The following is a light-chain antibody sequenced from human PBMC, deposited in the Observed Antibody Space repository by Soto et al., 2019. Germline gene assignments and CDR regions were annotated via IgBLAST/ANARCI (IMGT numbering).Light chain of an antibody. CDR2: EAS. Sequence: DIQMTQSPSTLSASVGDRVTITCRASQSLSSWLAWYQQKPGKAPNLLIYEASRLESAVPSRFSGSASGTEFTLTINSLQPDDFATYFCQQYSSYPVTFGQGTKVEIK. V-gene: IGKV1-5*03. J-gene: IGKJ1*01. CDR1: QSLSSW. CDR3: QQYSSYPVT.